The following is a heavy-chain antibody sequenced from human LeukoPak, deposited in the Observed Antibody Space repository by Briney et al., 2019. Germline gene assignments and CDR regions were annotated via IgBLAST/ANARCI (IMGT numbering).Heavy chain of an antibody. CDR3: AKDRLYYYDSSGSSYFDY. CDR1: GFTFSSYG. CDR2: IRYDGSNK. J-gene: IGHJ4*02. D-gene: IGHD3-22*01. Sequence: GGSLRLSCAASGFTFSSYGMHWVRQAPGKGLEWVAFIRYDGSNKYYADSVKGRFTISRDNSKNTLYLQMNSLRAEDTAVYYCAKDRLYYYDSSGSSYFDYWGQGTLVTVSS. V-gene: IGHV3-30*02.